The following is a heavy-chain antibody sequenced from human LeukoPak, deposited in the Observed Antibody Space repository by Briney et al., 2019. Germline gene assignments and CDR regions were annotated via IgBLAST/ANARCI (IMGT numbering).Heavy chain of an antibody. CDR1: GFTFSGYG. CDR2: ISGSGGST. V-gene: IGHV3-23*01. CDR3: AKDSTPTPGGWSYNWFDP. J-gene: IGHJ5*02. D-gene: IGHD6-19*01. Sequence: QPGGSLRLSCAASGFTFSGYGMSWVRQAPGKGLEWVSAISGSGGSTYYADSVKGRFTISRDNSKNTLYLQMNSLRAEDTAVYYCAKDSTPTPGGWSYNWFDPWGQGTLVTVSS.